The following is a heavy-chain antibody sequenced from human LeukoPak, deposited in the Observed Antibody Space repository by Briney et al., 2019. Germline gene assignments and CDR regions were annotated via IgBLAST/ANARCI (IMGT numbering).Heavy chain of an antibody. D-gene: IGHD2-15*01. Sequence: GGSLRLSCAASGFTFSNYEMNWVRQAPGKGLELVSYISSSGSTIYYADSVKGRFTISRDNAKNSLYLQMNSLRAEDTAVYYCARDFLCSGGSCYSDAFDIWGQGTMVTVSS. CDR3: ARDFLCSGGSCYSDAFDI. J-gene: IGHJ3*02. V-gene: IGHV3-48*03. CDR2: ISSSGSTI. CDR1: GFTFSNYE.